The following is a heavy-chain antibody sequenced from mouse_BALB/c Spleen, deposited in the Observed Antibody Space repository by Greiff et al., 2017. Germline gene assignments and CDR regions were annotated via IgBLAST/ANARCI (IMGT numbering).Heavy chain of an antibody. CDR2: ISSGGST. CDR3: ARGPDYGYYAMDY. V-gene: IGHV5-6-5*01. D-gene: IGHD2-4*01. Sequence: DVKLVESGGGLVKPGGSLKLSCAASGFTFSSYAMSWVRQTPEKRLEWVASISSGGSTYYPDSVKGRFTISRDNARNILYLQMSSLRSEDTAMYYCARGPDYGYYAMDYWGQGTSVTVSS. CDR1: GFTFSSYA. J-gene: IGHJ4*01.